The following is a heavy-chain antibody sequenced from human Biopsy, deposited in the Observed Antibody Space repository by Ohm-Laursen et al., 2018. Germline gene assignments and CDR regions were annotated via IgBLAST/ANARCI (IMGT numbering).Heavy chain of an antibody. Sequence: SLRLSCAASGFTFSNYAMGWVRPAPGKGLECVSSIGSDARSTLYADSVQGRLTISRDNSKNTLYLQIDNLRAEDTALYYCARAGPYYSDFWGQGTLVTVSS. CDR1: GFTFSNYA. V-gene: IGHV3-23*01. CDR2: IGSDARST. J-gene: IGHJ4*02. CDR3: ARAGPYYSDF.